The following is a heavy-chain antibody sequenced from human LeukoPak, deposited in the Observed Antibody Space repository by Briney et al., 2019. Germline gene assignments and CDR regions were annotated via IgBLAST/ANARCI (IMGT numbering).Heavy chain of an antibody. CDR3: ARHIVVVPAAAGAGVDV. Sequence: ASVKVSCKASGYTFTSYGISWVRQAPGQGLEWMGWISAYNGNTNYAQKLQGRVTMTTDTSTSTAYMELRSLRSDDTAAYYCARHIVVVPAAAGAGVDVWGKGTTVTVSP. CDR2: ISAYNGNT. D-gene: IGHD2-2*01. CDR1: GYTFTSYG. V-gene: IGHV1-18*04. J-gene: IGHJ6*04.